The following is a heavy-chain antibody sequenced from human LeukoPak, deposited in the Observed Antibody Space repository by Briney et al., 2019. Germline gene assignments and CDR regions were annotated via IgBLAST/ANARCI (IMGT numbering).Heavy chain of an antibody. CDR3: ARAIEVGAMTPFDY. D-gene: IGHD1-26*01. V-gene: IGHV4-38-2*02. Sequence: SETLSLTCTVSGYSFSSGYYWGWVRQPPGKGLEWIGSIYHSGSTYYNPSLKSRVTISVDTSNNQFSLKLTSVTAADTAVYYCARAIEVGAMTPFDYWGQGTLVTVSS. CDR1: GYSFSSGYY. CDR2: IYHSGST. J-gene: IGHJ4*02.